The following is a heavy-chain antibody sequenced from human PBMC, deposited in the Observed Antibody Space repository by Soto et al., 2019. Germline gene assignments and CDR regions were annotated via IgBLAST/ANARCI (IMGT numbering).Heavy chain of an antibody. J-gene: IGHJ3*02. CDR2: ISYDGSNK. D-gene: IGHD3-22*01. CDR3: ASSIVVVIRDAFDI. CDR1: GFTFSSYA. Sequence: QVQLVESGGGVVQPGRSLRLSCAASGFTFSSYAMHWVRQAPGKGLEWVAVISYDGSNKYYADSVKGRFTISRDNSKNTLYLQMKSLRAEDKAVYYCASSIVVVIRDAFDIWGQGTMVTVSS. V-gene: IGHV3-30-3*01.